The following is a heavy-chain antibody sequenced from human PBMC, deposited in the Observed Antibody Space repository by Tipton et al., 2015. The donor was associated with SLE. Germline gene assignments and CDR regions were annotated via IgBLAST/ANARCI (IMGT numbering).Heavy chain of an antibody. V-gene: IGHV4-30-4*01. J-gene: IGHJ4*02. CDR3: ARAHGITMIVNY. D-gene: IGHD3-22*01. CDR2: IDYSGST. Sequence: TLSLTCTVSGGSISSGDYYWSWIRQPPGKGLEWIGYIDYSGSTNYNPSLKSRVSVSVDTSKNQFSLKLSSVTAADTAVYYCARAHGITMIVNYWGQGTLVTVSS. CDR1: GGSISSGDYY.